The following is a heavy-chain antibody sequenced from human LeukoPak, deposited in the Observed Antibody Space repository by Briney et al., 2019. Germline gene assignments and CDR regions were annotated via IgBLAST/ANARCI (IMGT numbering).Heavy chain of an antibody. CDR3: SRVYYYMDV. J-gene: IGHJ6*03. CDR1: GFTFSSYE. CDR2: ISSSGSTI. Sequence: GGPLRLSCAASGFTFSSYEMNWVRQAPGKGLEWVSYISSSGSTIYYADSVKGRLTSSRDNAKNSLYLQMNSLRAEDTAVYYCSRVYYYMDVWGKGTTVTVSS. V-gene: IGHV3-48*03.